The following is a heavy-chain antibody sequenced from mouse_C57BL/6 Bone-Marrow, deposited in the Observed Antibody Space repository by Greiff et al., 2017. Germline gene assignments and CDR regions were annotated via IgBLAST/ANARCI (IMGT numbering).Heavy chain of an antibody. Sequence: QVHVKQPGAELVKPGASVKLSCKASGYTFTSYWMQWVKQRPGQGLEWIGEIDPSDSYTNYNQKFKGKATLTVDTASSTAYMQLSSLTSEDSAVYYCERWGYVVRDWYFDVWGTGTTVTVSS. D-gene: IGHD2-13*01. V-gene: IGHV1-50*01. J-gene: IGHJ1*03. CDR2: IDPSDSYT. CDR1: GYTFTSYW. CDR3: ERWGYVVRDWYFDV.